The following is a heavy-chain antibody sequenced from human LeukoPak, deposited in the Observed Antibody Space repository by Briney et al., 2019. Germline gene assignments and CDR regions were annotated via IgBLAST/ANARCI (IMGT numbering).Heavy chain of an antibody. V-gene: IGHV1-18*01. D-gene: IGHD2-2*01. CDR2: ISAYNGNT. J-gene: IGHJ5*02. CDR1: GGTFSSYG. Sequence: ASVKVSCKASGGTFSSYGISWVRQAPGQGLEWMGWISAYNGNTNYAQKLQGRVTMTTDTSTSTAYMELRSLRSDDTAVYYCARGGRDCSSTSCYANWFDPWGQGTLVTVSS. CDR3: ARGGRDCSSTSCYANWFDP.